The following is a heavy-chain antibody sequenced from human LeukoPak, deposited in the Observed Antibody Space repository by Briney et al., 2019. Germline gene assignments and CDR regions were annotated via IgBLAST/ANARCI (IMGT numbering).Heavy chain of an antibody. CDR2: IYYSGST. CDR3: ARRPWLLLIDAFDI. Sequence: KTSETLSLTCTVSGGSISSSSYYWGWIRQPPGKGLEWIGSIYYSGSTYYNPSLKRRVTISVDTSKNQFSLKLSSVTAADTAVYYCARRPWLLLIDAFDIWGQGTMVTVSS. J-gene: IGHJ3*02. CDR1: GGSISSSSYY. V-gene: IGHV4-39*01. D-gene: IGHD3-22*01.